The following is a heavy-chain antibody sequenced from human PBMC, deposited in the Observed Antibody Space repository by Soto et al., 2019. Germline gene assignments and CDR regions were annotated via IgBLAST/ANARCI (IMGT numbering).Heavy chain of an antibody. J-gene: IGHJ2*01. D-gene: IGHD1-1*01. CDR3: ARDVRPTGLAYFDL. Sequence: QVQLQESGPGLVKPSETLSLTCSFSGGSMSRYYWSWIRQPPGKGLEWIGHIHETGSTNYNASLKSRVTISFDTSKSAFTLHLTSVTAADTAVYYCARDVRPTGLAYFDLWGRGTLVTVSS. CDR2: IHETGST. V-gene: IGHV4-59*12. CDR1: GGSMSRYY.